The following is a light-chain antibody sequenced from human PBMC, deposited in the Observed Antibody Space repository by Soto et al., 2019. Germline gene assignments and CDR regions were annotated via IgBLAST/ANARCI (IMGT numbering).Light chain of an antibody. Sequence: DIQMTQSPSALSASVGDRVTITCRASQSINSWLAWYQQKSGKAPKLLIYKASSLESGVPSRFSGSGSGTEFTLTISSLQPDDFATYYCQQYISYSPTFGQGTKVDI. CDR1: QSINSW. CDR3: QQYISYSPT. V-gene: IGKV1-5*03. J-gene: IGKJ1*01. CDR2: KAS.